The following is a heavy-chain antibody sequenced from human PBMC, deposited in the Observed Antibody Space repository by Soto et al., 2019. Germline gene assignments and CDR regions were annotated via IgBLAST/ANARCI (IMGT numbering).Heavy chain of an antibody. CDR2: INPTLDST. J-gene: IGHJ4*02. D-gene: IGHD6-25*01. Sequence: QEQVVQSGPAMKEPGSSVKVSCRASGIMSSGYGFSWVRQAPGQGLEWVGRINPTLDSTQYAQNLQGRVSITVDKSTDTAYLEVTSLRLEDTAIYFCVTMKRARLDSWGRGTVVTVSS. V-gene: IGHV1-69*09. CDR1: GIMSSGYG. CDR3: VTMKRARLDS.